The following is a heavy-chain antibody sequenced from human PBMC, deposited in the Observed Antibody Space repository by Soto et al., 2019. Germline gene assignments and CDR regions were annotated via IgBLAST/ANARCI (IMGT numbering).Heavy chain of an antibody. V-gene: IGHV4-39*01. CDR1: GGSVTNSSYY. J-gene: IGHJ4*02. D-gene: IGHD4-17*01. CDR2: VYYRGRS. CDR3: VSQRTTVPTQAYFDY. Sequence: SETLSLTCTVSGGSVTNSSYYWGWIRQSPGKGLEWIGSVYYRGRSYSKSPVKSRVTISVDTSKNRFSLSLNSVTASDTAVYFCVSQRTTVPTQAYFDYWGPGALVTVSS.